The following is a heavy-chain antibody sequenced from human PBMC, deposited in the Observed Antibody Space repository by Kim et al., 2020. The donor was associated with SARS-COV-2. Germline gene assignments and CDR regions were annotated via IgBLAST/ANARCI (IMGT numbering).Heavy chain of an antibody. V-gene: IGHV3-74*01. CDR3: VILKTGTTPCNY. CDR2: IVPDGSIT. Sequence: GGSLRLSCSASGFTFSNLWIHWVRQAPGKGLVLVSRIVPDGSITTYADSVKGRFTISRDNAKNTLYLQMNSLRVEDTAVYYCVILKTGTTPCNYWGQGTL. CDR1: GFTFSNLW. D-gene: IGHD1-1*01. J-gene: IGHJ4*02.